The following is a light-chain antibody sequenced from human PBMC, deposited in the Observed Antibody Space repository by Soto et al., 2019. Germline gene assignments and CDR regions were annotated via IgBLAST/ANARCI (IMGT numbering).Light chain of an antibody. J-gene: IGKJ3*01. Sequence: ELVMTQSPATLSVSQGERATLXXRASQSVAPNVDWYQQKPGKPPRLXSDWASPRATGSPARFSGSGSVTDFTLTSSSLQSEDFAVYSCQQYPNWTLTFGPGTNVEIK. CDR2: WAS. CDR1: QSVAPN. V-gene: IGKV3-15*01. CDR3: QQYPNWTLT.